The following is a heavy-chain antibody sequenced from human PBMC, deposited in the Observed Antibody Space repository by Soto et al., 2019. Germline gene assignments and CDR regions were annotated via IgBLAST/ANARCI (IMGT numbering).Heavy chain of an antibody. Sequence: QLHLVQSGAVVKKPGASVTVSCSASGYPVTAYYMHWVRQAPGRGLEWMGGINPATGAAKYTQTFQGRVTMNRDTSTSTGFMELSGLTSEDTAVFYCARGGGVGVAGSAAFDMWGQGTLVTVSS. CDR3: ARGGGVGVAGSAAFDM. J-gene: IGHJ3*02. CDR1: GYPVTAYY. D-gene: IGHD3-3*01. CDR2: INPATGAA. V-gene: IGHV1-2*02.